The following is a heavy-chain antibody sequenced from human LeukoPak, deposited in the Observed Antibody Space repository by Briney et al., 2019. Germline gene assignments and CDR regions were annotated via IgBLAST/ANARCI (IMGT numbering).Heavy chain of an antibody. V-gene: IGHV4-4*02. Sequence: SETLSLTCTVSGDSINSLDLWSWVRQPPGKGLEWIGEMYLSGTTHSNPSVKSRVTISVDTSKNQFSLKLSSVTAADTAVYYCARVLVSSSWYIGSVYYYYGMDVWGQGTTVTVSS. CDR3: ARVLVSSSWYIGSVYYYYGMDV. CDR1: GDSINSLDL. D-gene: IGHD6-13*01. J-gene: IGHJ6*02. CDR2: MYLSGTT.